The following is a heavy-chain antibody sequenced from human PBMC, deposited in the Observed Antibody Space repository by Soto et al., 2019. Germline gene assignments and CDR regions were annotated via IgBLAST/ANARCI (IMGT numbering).Heavy chain of an antibody. V-gene: IGHV3-30*04. CDR2: ISKDGSHK. CDR1: GFIFSRYA. CDR3: ARSRSGAVADSFDF. D-gene: IGHD3-10*01. Sequence: QVQVVESGGGVVQPGRSLSLSCAASGFIFSRYAIHWVRQAPGKGLEWLAVISKDGSHKYYLDSVKGRFTISRDNSKNTVHLEMNSLRDEDTALYYCARSRSGAVADSFDFWGPGTLVTVSS. J-gene: IGHJ4*02.